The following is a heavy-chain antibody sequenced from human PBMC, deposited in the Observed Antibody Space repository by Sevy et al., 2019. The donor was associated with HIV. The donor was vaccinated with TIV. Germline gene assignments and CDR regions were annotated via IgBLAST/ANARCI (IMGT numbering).Heavy chain of an antibody. Sequence: GGSLRLSCAASGFTLSSYWMNWVRQAPGKGLEWVANIKQDGSEKYSVDSLKGRFTISRDKAKNSLYLQMNSLRAEDTAVYYCMTTVTTVDYWGQGTLVTVSS. CDR3: MTTVTTVDY. J-gene: IGHJ4*02. D-gene: IGHD4-17*01. CDR2: IKQDGSEK. V-gene: IGHV3-7*01. CDR1: GFTLSSYW.